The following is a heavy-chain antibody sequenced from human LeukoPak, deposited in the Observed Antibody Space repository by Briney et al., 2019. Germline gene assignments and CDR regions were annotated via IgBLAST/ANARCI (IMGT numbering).Heavy chain of an antibody. CDR3: TGNYYGSGSYADFDY. V-gene: IGHV3-73*01. CDR2: IRSTANGYAT. J-gene: IGHJ4*02. Sequence: GGSLRLSCAASGFSFSGSALHWVRQASGKGLEWVGRIRSTANGYATAYAASVKGRFTISRDDSKNTAYLQMDSLKTEDTAVYYCTGNYYGSGSYADFDYWGQGTLVTVSS. CDR1: GFSFSGSA. D-gene: IGHD3-10*01.